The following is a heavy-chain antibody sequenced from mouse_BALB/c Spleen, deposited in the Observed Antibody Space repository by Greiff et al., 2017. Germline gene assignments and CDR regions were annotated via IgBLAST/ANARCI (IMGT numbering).Heavy chain of an antibody. CDR3: ARDPPYYAMDY. V-gene: IGHV5-6-3*01. CDR2: INSNGGSN. J-gene: IGHJ4*01. CDR1: GFTFSSYG. Sequence: EVMLVESGGGLVQPGGSLKLSCAASGFTFSSYGMSWVRQTPDKRLELVATINSNGGSNYYPDSVKGRFTIARDNAKNTLYLQMSSLKSEDTAMFYCARDPPYYAMDYWGQGTSVTVSS.